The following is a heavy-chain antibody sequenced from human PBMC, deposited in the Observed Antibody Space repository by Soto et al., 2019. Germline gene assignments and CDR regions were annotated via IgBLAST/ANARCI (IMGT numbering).Heavy chain of an antibody. CDR3: GKDPNGDYFGAFDF. D-gene: IGHD4-17*01. CDR1: GLNFASYA. V-gene: IGHV3-23*01. J-gene: IGHJ3*01. CDR2: ITGNGAVT. Sequence: EVQFLESGGGVVRPGGSLRLSCVASGLNFASYAMTWVRQSSGKGLEWVACITGNGAVTSYTDSVRGRFTISRDNFKNTLYLQVDSLRADDTAVYYWGKDPNGDYFGAFDFWGQGTTVIVSS.